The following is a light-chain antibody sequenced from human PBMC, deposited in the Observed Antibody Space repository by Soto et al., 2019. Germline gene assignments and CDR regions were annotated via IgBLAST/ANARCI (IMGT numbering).Light chain of an antibody. V-gene: IGLV1-40*01. CDR3: QSYDSSLWGG. CDR1: SSNIGAGYD. Sequence: QSVLTQPPSVSGAPGQRVTISCTGSSSNIGAGYDVHWYQQLPGTAPKLLIYGNSNRPSGVPDRFSGSKSGTSASLAITGLQAEDEADYYCQSYDSSLWGGFGTGTKVTVL. CDR2: GNS. J-gene: IGLJ1*01.